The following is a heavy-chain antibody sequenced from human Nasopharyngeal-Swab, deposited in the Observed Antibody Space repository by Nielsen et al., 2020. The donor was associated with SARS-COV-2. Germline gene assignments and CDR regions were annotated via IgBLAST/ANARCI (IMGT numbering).Heavy chain of an antibody. CDR3: ASGSMIAFGGITGKFDY. CDR1: GYTFTSYD. D-gene: IGHD3-16*01. J-gene: IGHJ4*02. CDR2: IDPNNGAT. Sequence: ASVKVSCKASGYTFTSYDINWVRQAPGQGLEWLGWIDPNNGATKYAQTFQGRISVTRDTSFSTAYMELSGLRSDDTAVYYCASGSMIAFGGITGKFDYWGQGTLVIVSP. V-gene: IGHV1-2*02.